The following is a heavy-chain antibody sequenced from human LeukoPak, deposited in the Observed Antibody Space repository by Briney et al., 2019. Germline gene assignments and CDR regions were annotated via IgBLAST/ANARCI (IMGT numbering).Heavy chain of an antibody. Sequence: VSVKVSCKASGYTFTSYGISWVRQAPGQGLEWMGWISAYNGNTNYAQKLQGRVTMTTDTSTSTAYMELRSLRSDDTAVYYCARAHTRWLLHKYYFDYWGQGTLVTVSS. CDR1: GYTFTSYG. CDR2: ISAYNGNT. J-gene: IGHJ4*02. V-gene: IGHV1-18*01. D-gene: IGHD5-24*01. CDR3: ARAHTRWLLHKYYFDY.